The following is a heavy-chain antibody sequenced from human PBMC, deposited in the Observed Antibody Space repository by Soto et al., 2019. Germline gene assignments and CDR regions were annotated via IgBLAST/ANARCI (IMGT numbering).Heavy chain of an antibody. Sequence: EVQLVESGGGVVRPGGSLRLSCTASGFTFDDYGMTWVRQAPGKGLEWVSGINRNGGSTAYADSVKGRFTISRDNAKNSLFLQMHSLRAEDTALYYCARVSGSYFRSMIDYWGQATLVTVSS. D-gene: IGHD1-26*01. V-gene: IGHV3-20*04. CDR2: INRNGGST. J-gene: IGHJ4*02. CDR3: ARVSGSYFRSMIDY. CDR1: GFTFDDYG.